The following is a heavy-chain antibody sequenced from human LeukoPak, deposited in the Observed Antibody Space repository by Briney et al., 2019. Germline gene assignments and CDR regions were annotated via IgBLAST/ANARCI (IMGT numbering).Heavy chain of an antibody. D-gene: IGHD5-12*01. J-gene: IGHJ3*01. CDR3: GKYLQPSGYPYALVL. Sequence: GGSLRLSCSASGFTFSTYAMGWVRQTPVRGLEWVASISAGSDTTSYADSLKGRFTISRDNSRNTLYLQMNSLSAEDTAVYYCGKYLQPSGYPYALVLWGQGTVVTVSS. CDR1: GFTFSTYA. CDR2: ISAGSDTT. V-gene: IGHV3-23*01.